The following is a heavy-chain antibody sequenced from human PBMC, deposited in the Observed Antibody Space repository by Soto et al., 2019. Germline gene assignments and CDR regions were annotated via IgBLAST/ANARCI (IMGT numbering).Heavy chain of an antibody. CDR1: GFTFSSYS. J-gene: IGHJ4*02. CDR3: ARDLGYSGYDGACFDY. V-gene: IGHV3-21*01. D-gene: IGHD5-12*01. Sequence: GGSLRLSCAASGFTFSSYSMNWVRQAPGKGLEWVSSISSSSSYIYYADSVKGRFTISRDNAKNSLYLQMNSLRAEDTAVYYCARDLGYSGYDGACFDYWGQGTLVTVSS. CDR2: ISSSSSYI.